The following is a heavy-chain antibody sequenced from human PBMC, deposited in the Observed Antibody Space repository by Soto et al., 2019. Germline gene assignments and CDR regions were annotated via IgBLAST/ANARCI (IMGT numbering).Heavy chain of an antibody. CDR1: GFTIIAYA. D-gene: IGHD1-1*01. CDR2: ISDRGDST. V-gene: IGHV3-23*01. CDR3: AKDKPGTTSFDY. J-gene: IGHJ4*02. Sequence: PGGSLRLSCTASGFTIIAYAMSWVRQAPGKGLEWVSAISDRGDSTHYADSVKGRFTISRDTSKNTLYLQMNTLRAEDTAVYFCAKDKPGTTSFDYWGRGTLVTVS.